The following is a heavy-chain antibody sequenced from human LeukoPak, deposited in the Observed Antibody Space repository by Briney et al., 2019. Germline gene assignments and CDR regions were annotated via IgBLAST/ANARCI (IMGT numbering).Heavy chain of an antibody. CDR1: GGSISSSSYY. CDR2: IYYSGST. Sequence: SETLSLTCTVSGGSISSSSYYWGWIRQPPGKGLEWIGSIYYSGSTYYNPSLKSRVTISVDTSKNKFSLKLSSVTAADTAVYYCARVAREVATILYWGQGTLVTVSS. CDR3: ARVAREVATILY. J-gene: IGHJ4*02. D-gene: IGHD5-24*01. V-gene: IGHV4-39*07.